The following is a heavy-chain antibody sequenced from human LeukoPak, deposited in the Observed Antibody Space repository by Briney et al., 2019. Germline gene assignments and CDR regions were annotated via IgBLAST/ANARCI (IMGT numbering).Heavy chain of an antibody. CDR2: IYYSGST. V-gene: IGHV4-59*01. J-gene: IGHJ3*02. Sequence: SETLSLTCTVSGGSISSYYWSWIRQPPGKGLEWIGYIYYSGSTNYNPSLKSRVTISVDTSKNQFSLKLSSVTAADTAVYYCARLQLGIDAFDIWGKGKMVTVSS. CDR3: ARLQLGIDAFDI. CDR1: GGSISSYY. D-gene: IGHD1-1*01.